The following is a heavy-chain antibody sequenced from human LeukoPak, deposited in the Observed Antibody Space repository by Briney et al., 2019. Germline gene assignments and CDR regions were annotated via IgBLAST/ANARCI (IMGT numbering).Heavy chain of an antibody. CDR2: IKQDETEK. J-gene: IGHJ5*02. Sequence: GGSLRLSCTASGFTFSNFWMGWVRQAPGKGLEWVANIKQDETEKFYLGSVKGRFTISRDNAKNSLYLQMNNLRAEDTAVYYCAKEYPTWVGYNWFDPWGQGTLVTVSS. CDR1: GFTFSNFW. CDR3: AKEYPTWVGYNWFDP. V-gene: IGHV3-7*03. D-gene: IGHD1-26*01.